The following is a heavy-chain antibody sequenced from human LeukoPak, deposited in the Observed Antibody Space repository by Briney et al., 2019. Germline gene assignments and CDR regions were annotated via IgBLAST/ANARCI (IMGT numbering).Heavy chain of an antibody. CDR1: LFTFSSYS. CDR3: ARDNSPVGDTAMVIDY. J-gene: IGHJ4*02. V-gene: IGHV3-21*01. CDR2: ISSSISYI. Sequence: GGSLRLSCAPSLFTFSSYSMNWVCQTPGKGLEWVSSISSSISYIYYADSVKGRFTITRDNSKNTLYLQMNSLRAEDTAVDYCARDNSPVGDTAMVIDYWGQGTLVTVSS. D-gene: IGHD5-18*01.